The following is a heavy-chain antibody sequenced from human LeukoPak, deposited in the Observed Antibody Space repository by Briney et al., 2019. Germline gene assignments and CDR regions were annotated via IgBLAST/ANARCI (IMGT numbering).Heavy chain of an antibody. CDR1: GFTFSSYW. D-gene: IGHD6-19*01. V-gene: IGHV3-7*01. CDR3: ARADSSGWYRYYFDY. Sequence: GGSLRLSCAASGFTFSSYWMSWVRQAPGKGLEWVANIKQDGSEKYYVDSVKGRFTISRDNAKNSLYLQMNSLRAEDTAEYYCARADSSGWYRYYFDYWGQGTLVTVSS. J-gene: IGHJ4*02. CDR2: IKQDGSEK.